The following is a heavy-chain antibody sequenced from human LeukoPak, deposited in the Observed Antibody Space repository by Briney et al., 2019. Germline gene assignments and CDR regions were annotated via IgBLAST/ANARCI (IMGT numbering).Heavy chain of an antibody. V-gene: IGHV3-20*04. CDR2: ITSNGGSI. Sequence: GGSLRLSCAASGFAFGDYAMSWVRQAPGKGLEWVSGITSNGGSIAYADSVKGRLTISRDNAKNSLYLQMNSLRAEDTALYYCASGSPTVVTWVSTPYYFDYWGQGTLVTVSS. CDR1: GFAFGDYA. J-gene: IGHJ4*02. CDR3: ASGSPTVVTWVSTPYYFDY. D-gene: IGHD4-23*01.